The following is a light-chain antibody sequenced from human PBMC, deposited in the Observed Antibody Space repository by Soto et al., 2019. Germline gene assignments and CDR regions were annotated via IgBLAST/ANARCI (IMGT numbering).Light chain of an antibody. CDR1: QSVGSTY. CDR2: GAS. J-gene: IGKJ1*01. V-gene: IGKV3-20*01. CDR3: QRYGDSPWT. Sequence: EIVLTQSPGTLSLSPAERASLSCRASQSVGSTYLAWYQQKPGQAPRLLIYGASSRATGIADRFSGSGSGTDFTLTISRLEPEDSAVYYCQRYGDSPWTFGQGTKVDIK.